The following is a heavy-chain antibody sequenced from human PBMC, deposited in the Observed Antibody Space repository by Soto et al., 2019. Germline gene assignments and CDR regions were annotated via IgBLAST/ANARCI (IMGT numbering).Heavy chain of an antibody. CDR2: IYSGGST. Sequence: GSMSLSSEASGVSINSNYMRWAHQAKRKGLEWVSVIYSGGSTYYADSVKGRFTISRHNSKNTLYLQMNSLRAEDTALYYCAKDGFVYYGSGSYYNGYYFDYWGQGTLVTVSS. CDR1: GVSINSNY. CDR3: AKDGFVYYGSGSYYNGYYFDY. J-gene: IGHJ4*02. V-gene: IGHV3-53*04. D-gene: IGHD3-10*01.